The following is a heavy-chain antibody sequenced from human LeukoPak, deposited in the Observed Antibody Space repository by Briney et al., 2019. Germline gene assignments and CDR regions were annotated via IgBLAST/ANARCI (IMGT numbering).Heavy chain of an antibody. J-gene: IGHJ4*02. CDR1: GFXFRSYG. CDR3: ARDLSGWYTFDY. D-gene: IGHD6-19*01. V-gene: IGHV3-30-3*01. Sequence: GGSLRLSCAASGFXFRSYGMHWVRQAPGKGREWVAAISYDGSKKYYADSVKGRFTISRDNSKNTLYVQMNSLRVEDTAVYYCARDLSGWYTFDYWGQGTLVTVSS. CDR2: ISYDGSKK.